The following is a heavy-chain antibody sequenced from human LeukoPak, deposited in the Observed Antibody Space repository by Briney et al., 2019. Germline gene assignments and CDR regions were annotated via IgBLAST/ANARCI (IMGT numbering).Heavy chain of an antibody. Sequence: GGSLRLSCAASGFTFSHAWMSWVRQAPGKGLGWVGLIKSKTDGGTTDYAAPVKGRFTISRDDSKNTLYLQMDSLKTEDTAVYYCTTAERYYDFWTRRNYYYMDVWGKGATVTVSS. J-gene: IGHJ6*03. D-gene: IGHD3-3*01. CDR2: IKSKTDGGTT. CDR3: TTAERYYDFWTRRNYYYMDV. CDR1: GFTFSHAW. V-gene: IGHV3-15*01.